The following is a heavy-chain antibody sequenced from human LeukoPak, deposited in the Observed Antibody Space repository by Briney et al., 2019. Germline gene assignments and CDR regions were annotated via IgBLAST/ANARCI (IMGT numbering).Heavy chain of an antibody. J-gene: IGHJ4*02. CDR1: GYTFTGYY. V-gene: IGHV1-2*06. Sequence: ASVKVSCKASGYTFTGYYMHWVRQAPGQGLEWMGRINPKSGGTNYAQKFQGRVTMTRDTSISTAYMELSRLRSDDTAVYYCARVQGAAGEFDYWGQGTLVTVSS. CDR3: ARVQGAAGEFDY. CDR2: INPKSGGT. D-gene: IGHD6-13*01.